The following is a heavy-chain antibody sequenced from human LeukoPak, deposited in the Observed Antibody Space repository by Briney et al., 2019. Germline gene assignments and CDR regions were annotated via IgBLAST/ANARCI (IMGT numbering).Heavy chain of an antibody. V-gene: IGHV4-34*01. D-gene: IGHD2-8*02. CDR1: GGSINTDLDY. CDR2: INHSGST. Sequence: EASETLSLTCTVSGGSINTDLDYWTWIRQPPGKGLEWIGEINHSGSTNYNYNPSLKSRVTISVDTSKSQFSLNLSSVTAADTAVYYCARGRSVYGIVLVQHALRRWFLDVWGRGTLVTVSS. CDR3: ARGRSVYGIVLVQHALRRWFLDV. J-gene: IGHJ2*01.